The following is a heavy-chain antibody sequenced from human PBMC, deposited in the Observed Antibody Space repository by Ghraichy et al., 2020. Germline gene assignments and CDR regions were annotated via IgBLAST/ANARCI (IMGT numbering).Heavy chain of an antibody. D-gene: IGHD3-10*01. J-gene: IGHJ4*02. V-gene: IGHV3-23*01. CDR1: GFTFSSYA. CDR3: AKDQLLWFGELLSTEVDY. CDR2: ISGSGGST. Sequence: GGSLRLSCAASGFTFSSYAMSWVRQAPGKGLEWVSAISGSGGSTYYADSVKGRFTISRDNSKNTLYLQMNSLRAEDTAVYYCAKDQLLWFGELLSTEVDYWGQGTLVTVSS.